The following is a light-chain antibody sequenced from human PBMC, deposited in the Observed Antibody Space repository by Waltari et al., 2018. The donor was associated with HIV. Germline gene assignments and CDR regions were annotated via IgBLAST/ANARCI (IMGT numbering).Light chain of an antibody. J-gene: IGKJ3*01. CDR3: QQQNTYPLT. CDR1: QGIRNY. Sequence: DILLTQSPSFLSASVGDRVTISCRANQGIRNYLAWYQQRPGRAPKLLIFSASFLQDGVPSRFSVSGSVTQFTLTINSLQPEDFATYYCQQQNTYPLTFGPGT. V-gene: IGKV1-9*01. CDR2: SAS.